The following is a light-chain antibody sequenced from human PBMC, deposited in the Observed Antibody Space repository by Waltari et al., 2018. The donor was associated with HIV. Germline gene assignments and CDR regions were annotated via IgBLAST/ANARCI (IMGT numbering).Light chain of an antibody. CDR3: QQRSNWPPLAT. Sequence: EIVLTQSPATLSLSPGERATLSCRASQSVSSDLAWYQQKPGQAPRLPIYDVDKRATGIPARFSGSGSGTDFTLTISSLQPEDFAVYYCQQRSNWPPLATFGPGTKVDIK. CDR2: DVD. CDR1: QSVSSD. J-gene: IGKJ3*01. V-gene: IGKV3-11*01.